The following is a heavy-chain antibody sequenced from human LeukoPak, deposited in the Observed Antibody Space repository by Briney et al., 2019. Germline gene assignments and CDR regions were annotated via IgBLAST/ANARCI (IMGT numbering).Heavy chain of an antibody. D-gene: IGHD2-2*01. CDR1: GFTFSSYA. V-gene: IGHV3-23*01. CDR3: AKSWCETICYGIYD. J-gene: IGHJ4*02. Sequence: GGSLRLSCAASGFTFSSYAMSWVRQAPGKGLEWVSAISGSGGSTYYADSVKGRFTISRDNSKNTLYLQMNSLRADDTAVYYCAKSWCETICYGIYDWGQGTLVTVS. CDR2: ISGSGGST.